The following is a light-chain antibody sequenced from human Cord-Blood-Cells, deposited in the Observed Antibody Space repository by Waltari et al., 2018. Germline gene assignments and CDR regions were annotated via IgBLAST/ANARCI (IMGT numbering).Light chain of an antibody. V-gene: IGLV2-11*01. CDR1: SSDAGGYND. Sequence: QSALTQPRSVSGSPGQSVTIPCSRSSSDAGGYNDVSWYQQHPGKAPTLMIYDVSKRPSGLPDRFSGSKSGNTASLTISGLQAEDEADYYCCSYAGSYTWVFGGGTKLTVL. CDR3: CSYAGSYTWV. CDR2: DVS. J-gene: IGLJ3*02.